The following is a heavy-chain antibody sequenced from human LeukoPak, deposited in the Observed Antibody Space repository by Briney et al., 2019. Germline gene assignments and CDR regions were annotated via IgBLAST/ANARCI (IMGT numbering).Heavy chain of an antibody. V-gene: IGHV4-59*02. D-gene: IGHD2-15*01. Sequence: SETLSLTCTVSGGSVNNYYWFWIRQFPGKGLEYIGYVYYTGSTDYNPSLESRVTISVDTSNTKFSLKLRSVTAADRATYYCARQKKGLQRVDTGFDSWGQGTLVIVSS. CDR1: GGSVNNYY. J-gene: IGHJ4*02. CDR3: ARQKKGLQRVDTGFDS. CDR2: VYYTGST.